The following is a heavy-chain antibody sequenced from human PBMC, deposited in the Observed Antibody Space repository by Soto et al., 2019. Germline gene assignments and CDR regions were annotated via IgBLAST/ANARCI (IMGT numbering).Heavy chain of an antibody. Sequence: PGGSLRLSCAASGFTFSSYAMSWVRQAPGKGLEWVSAISGSGGSTYYADSVKGRFTISRDNSKNTLYLQMNSLRAEDTAVYYCAKDTTYIVVVPAAPFDYWGQGTLVTVSS. CDR3: AKDTTYIVVVPAAPFDY. V-gene: IGHV3-23*01. CDR2: ISGSGGST. CDR1: GFTFSSYA. D-gene: IGHD2-2*01. J-gene: IGHJ4*02.